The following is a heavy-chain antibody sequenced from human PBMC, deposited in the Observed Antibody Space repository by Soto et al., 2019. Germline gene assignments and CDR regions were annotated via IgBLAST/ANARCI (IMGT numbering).Heavy chain of an antibody. J-gene: IGHJ5*02. V-gene: IGHV4-31*03. Sequence: PSETLSLTCTVSGGSITSGGSSWSWIRQHPGKGPEWIAFIGYSGATSYNPSLASRVTISADTYKSQFSLNLRSVTAADTAVYYCARGGASSKWFAPWGQGTLVTVSS. CDR2: IGYSGAT. CDR1: GGSITSGGSS. CDR3: ARGGASSKWFAP. D-gene: IGHD2-15*01.